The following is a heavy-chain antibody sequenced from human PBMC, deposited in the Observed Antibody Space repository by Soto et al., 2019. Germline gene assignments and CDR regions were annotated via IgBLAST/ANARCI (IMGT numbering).Heavy chain of an antibody. J-gene: IGHJ6*02. CDR2: LRDNGVSP. D-gene: IGHD5-18*01. Sequence: GGSLRLSCTGSGFSFSSFAMSWVRQAPEKGLEWVSALRDNGVSPYYADSVKGRFTISRDNSKNTLYLQMDSLRVEDTALYYCAKMTSDSYGRNYGMDVWGQGTAVTAP. CDR3: AKMTSDSYGRNYGMDV. CDR1: GFSFSSFA. V-gene: IGHV3-23*01.